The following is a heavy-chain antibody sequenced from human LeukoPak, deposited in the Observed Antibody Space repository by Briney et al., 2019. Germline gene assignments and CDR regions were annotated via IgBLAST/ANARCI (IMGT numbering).Heavy chain of an antibody. V-gene: IGHV3-30-3*01. D-gene: IGHD2-21*02. J-gene: IGHJ4*02. CDR2: ISYDGSNK. CDR3: ARDLGVTTFDY. Sequence: GRPLRLSCAASGFTFSSYAMHWVRQAPGKGLEWVAVISYDGSNKYYADSVKGRFTISRDNSKNTLYLQMNSLRAEDTAVYYCARDLGVTTFDYWGQGTLVTVSS. CDR1: GFTFSSYA.